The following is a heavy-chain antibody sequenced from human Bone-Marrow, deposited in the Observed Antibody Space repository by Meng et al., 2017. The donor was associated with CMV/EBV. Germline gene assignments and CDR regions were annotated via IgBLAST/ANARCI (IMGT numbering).Heavy chain of an antibody. CDR1: GFTFSNAW. J-gene: IGHJ4*02. D-gene: IGHD3-3*01. CDR3: ARDPSYYDFWSGYYVDY. Sequence: GESLKISCAASGFTFSNAWMSWVRQAPGKGLEWVGRIKSKTDDGTTDYAAPVKGRFTISRDDSKNTLYLQMNSLKTEDTAVYYCARDPSYYDFWSGYYVDYWGQGTLVTVSS. V-gene: IGHV3-15*01. CDR2: IKSKTDDGTT.